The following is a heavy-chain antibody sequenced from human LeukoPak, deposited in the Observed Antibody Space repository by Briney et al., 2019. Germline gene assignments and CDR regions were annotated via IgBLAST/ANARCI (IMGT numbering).Heavy chain of an antibody. CDR1: RYTLTSYD. CDR3: ARSWFGELLYGYYYGMDV. Sequence: SVNVSCKASRYTLTSYDINWVRQATGQGREWVGWMNPYSCNTGYAQMLQGRVTMTRNTYISTAYMELSSLRSEDTAVYYCARSWFGELLYGYYYGMDVWGQRTTVTVSS. V-gene: IGHV1-8*01. CDR2: MNPYSCNT. D-gene: IGHD3-10*01. J-gene: IGHJ6*02.